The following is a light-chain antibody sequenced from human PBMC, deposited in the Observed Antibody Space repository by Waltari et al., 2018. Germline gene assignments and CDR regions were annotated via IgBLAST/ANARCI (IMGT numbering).Light chain of an antibody. J-gene: IGLJ1*01. Sequence: QSALTQPPSVSGSPGQSVTISCPATTSDVGGYNYVSWYQHHPGQAPKPLNYEVSKRPSGVPDRLSGSKSGNTASLTISGLQAEDEADYYCCSYAGRYTFVFGTGTKVTVL. CDR3: CSYAGRYTFV. CDR1: TSDVGGYNY. CDR2: EVS. V-gene: IGLV2-11*01.